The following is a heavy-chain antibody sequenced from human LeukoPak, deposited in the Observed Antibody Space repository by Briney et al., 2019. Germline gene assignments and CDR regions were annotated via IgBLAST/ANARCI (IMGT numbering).Heavy chain of an antibody. CDR1: GFTLSSAW. D-gene: IGHD3-3*01. CDR2: IKSKNDGGAT. CDR3: TTDRSPLRFLEWTLGY. J-gene: IGHJ4*02. Sequence: GGSLRLSCAASGFTLSSAWMSWVRQAPGKGLEWVGRIKSKNDGGATEYAAPVKGRFTISRDDSKSRLYLQMNSLKTEDTAVYYCTTDRSPLRFLEWTLGYWGQGSLVTVSS. V-gene: IGHV3-15*01.